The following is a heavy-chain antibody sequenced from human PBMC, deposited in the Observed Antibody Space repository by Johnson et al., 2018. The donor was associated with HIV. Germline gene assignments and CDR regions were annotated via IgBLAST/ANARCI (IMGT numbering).Heavy chain of an antibody. Sequence: VQLVESGGGVVQPGRSLRLSCAASDFTFSGNYMSWVRQSPGKGLEWVSLIHSGGTTFYADSVRGRFTISRDNSKNSLYLQMNSLSAEDTAVCYCARGMSGGAWAGGDAFDICVQGTMVTVSS. CDR3: ARGMSGGAWAGGDAFDI. D-gene: IGHD2-15*01. J-gene: IGHJ3*02. V-gene: IGHV3-66*01. CDR1: DFTFSGNY. CDR2: IHSGGTT.